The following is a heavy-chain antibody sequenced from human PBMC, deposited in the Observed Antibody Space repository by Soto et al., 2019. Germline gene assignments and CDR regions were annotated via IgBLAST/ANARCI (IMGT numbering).Heavy chain of an antibody. J-gene: IGHJ4*02. CDR1: GYSVSNKSAA. Sequence: PSQTLSLTCAISGYSVSNKSAAWNWIRQSPSRGREWLGRTYYTSRWYNDYAVAVISRITINPDTSRNQFSLQLNSVTPEDTAVYYCARDRSPGSTSWHECWGRGTLVTVSS. D-gene: IGHD2-2*01. CDR3: ARDRSPGSTSWHEC. CDR2: TYYTSRWYN. V-gene: IGHV6-1*01.